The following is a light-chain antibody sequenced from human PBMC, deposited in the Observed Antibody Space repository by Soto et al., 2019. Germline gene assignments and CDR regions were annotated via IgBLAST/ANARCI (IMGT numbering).Light chain of an antibody. CDR3: QSYDNSLSGPVV. J-gene: IGLJ3*02. CDR2: TDN. CDR1: SSNIGINT. Sequence: QSVLTQPPSASGTPGQRVTISCSGGSSNIGINTVNWYQQLPGTAPKVLIYTDNERPSGVPDRFSGSKSGTSASLAITGLQAEDEADYYRQSYDNSLSGPVVFGGGTKLTVL. V-gene: IGLV1-44*01.